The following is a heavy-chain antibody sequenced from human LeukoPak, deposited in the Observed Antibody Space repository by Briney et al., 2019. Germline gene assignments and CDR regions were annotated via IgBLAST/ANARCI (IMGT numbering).Heavy chain of an antibody. CDR2: MNPNSGNT. CDR1: GYTFTGYD. V-gene: IGHV1-8*01. Sequence: ASVKVSCKASGYTFTGYDINWVRQATGQGLEWMGWMNPNSGNTGYAQKFQGRVTMTRNTSISTAYMELSSLRSEDTAVYYCARGALPADCSSTSCYTGYYYYYGMDVWGQGTTVTVSS. CDR3: ARGALPADCSSTSCYTGYYYYYGMDV. J-gene: IGHJ6*02. D-gene: IGHD2-2*02.